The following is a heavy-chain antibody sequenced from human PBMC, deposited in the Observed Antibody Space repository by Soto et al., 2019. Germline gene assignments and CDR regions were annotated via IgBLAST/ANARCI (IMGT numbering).Heavy chain of an antibody. CDR1: GYTFTRSG. D-gene: IGHD6-13*01. CDR2: ISSYNGDT. CDR3: ARTAAAGYYYGMDV. V-gene: IGHV1-18*01. Sequence: ASVKVSCKASGYTFTRSGMSWVRQAPGQGPEWMGWISSYNGDTNYAQTFQGRVTMTRDTSTGTVYMELSSLRSEDTAVYYCARTAAAGYYYGMDVWGQGTTVTVSS. J-gene: IGHJ6*02.